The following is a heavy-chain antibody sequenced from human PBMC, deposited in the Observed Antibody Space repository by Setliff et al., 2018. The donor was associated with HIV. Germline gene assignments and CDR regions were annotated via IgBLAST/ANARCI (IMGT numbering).Heavy chain of an antibody. CDR1: GGSISSGGYY. V-gene: IGHV4-31*02. CDR3: ARDICTSTSCPSGWFDP. CDR2: IYYSGST. J-gene: IGHJ5*02. D-gene: IGHD2-2*01. Sequence: PSETLSLTCTVSGGSISSGGYYWSWIRQHPGKGLEWIGYIYYSGSTYYNPSLKSRVSISVDTSNNQFSLKRSSVTAADTAMYYCARDICTSTSCPSGWFDPWGQGTLVTVSS.